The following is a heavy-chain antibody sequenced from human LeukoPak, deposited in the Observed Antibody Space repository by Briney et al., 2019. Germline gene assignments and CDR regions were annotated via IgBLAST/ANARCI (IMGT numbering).Heavy chain of an antibody. CDR3: ARDRYYDSSGYDAFDY. V-gene: IGHV3-30*03. J-gene: IGHJ4*02. CDR1: GFTFSSYG. Sequence: PGGSLRLSCAASGFTFSSYGMHWVRQAPGKGLEWVAVIAYDGSNKYYADSVKGRFTISRDNSKNTLYLQMNSLRAEDTAVYYCARDRYYDSSGYDAFDYWGQGTLVTVSS. D-gene: IGHD3-22*01. CDR2: IAYDGSNK.